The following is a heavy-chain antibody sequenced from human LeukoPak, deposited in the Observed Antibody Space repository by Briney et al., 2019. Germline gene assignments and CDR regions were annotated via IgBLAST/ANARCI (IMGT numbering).Heavy chain of an antibody. Sequence: PGGSLRLSCAASGFTFDDYAMHWVRQAPGKGLEWVSGISWNSGSIGYADSVKGRFTISRDNAKNSLYLQMNSLRAEDTALYYCATDVREGYCSSTSCYTDYWGQGTLVTVSS. D-gene: IGHD2-2*02. CDR1: GFTFDDYA. V-gene: IGHV3-9*01. CDR3: ATDVREGYCSSTSCYTDY. CDR2: ISWNSGSI. J-gene: IGHJ4*02.